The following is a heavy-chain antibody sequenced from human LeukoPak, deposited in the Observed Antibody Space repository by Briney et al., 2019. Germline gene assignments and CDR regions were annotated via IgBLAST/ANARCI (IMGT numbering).Heavy chain of an antibody. CDR1: GGSFSSYY. V-gene: IGHV4-34*01. D-gene: IGHD3-3*01. Sequence: SETLSLTCAVYGGSFSSYYWSWIRQPPGKGLEWIGEINHSGSTNYNPSLKSRVTISVDTSKNQFSLKLSSVTAADTAVYYCARALGSYDFWSGYLYYFDYWGQGTLVTVSS. J-gene: IGHJ4*02. CDR2: INHSGST. CDR3: ARALGSYDFWSGYLYYFDY.